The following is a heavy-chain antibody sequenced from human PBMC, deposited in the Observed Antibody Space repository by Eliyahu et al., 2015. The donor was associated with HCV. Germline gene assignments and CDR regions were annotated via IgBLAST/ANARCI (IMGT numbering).Heavy chain of an antibody. Sequence: QITLKESGPTLVKPTQTLTLTCTFSGFSLTTSAXXVGWIRQPPGKALEWLALXYWNDDKRYGPSLKSRLTITKDTSKNQVVLTMTNMDPVDTATYYCAHRGGYYDSSGYYSDPGRSYFDYWGQGTLVTVSS. CDR3: AHRGGYYDSSGYYSDPGRSYFDY. CDR2: XYWNDDK. V-gene: IGHV2-5*01. D-gene: IGHD3-22*01. CDR1: GFSLTTSAXX. J-gene: IGHJ4*02.